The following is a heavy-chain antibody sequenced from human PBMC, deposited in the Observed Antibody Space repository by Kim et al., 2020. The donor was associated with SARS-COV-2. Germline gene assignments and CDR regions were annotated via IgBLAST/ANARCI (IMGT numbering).Heavy chain of an antibody. J-gene: IGHJ4*02. D-gene: IGHD3-16*02. Sequence: RYPIARDNSKNTLYLQMNSLRAEDTAVYYCAKDRWYDYVWGSYRPGPFEYWGQGTLVTVSS. V-gene: IGHV3-23*01. CDR3: AKDRWYDYVWGSYRPGPFEY.